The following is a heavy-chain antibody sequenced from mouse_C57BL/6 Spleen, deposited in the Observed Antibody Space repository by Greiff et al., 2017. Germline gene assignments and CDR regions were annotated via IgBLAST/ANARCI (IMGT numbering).Heavy chain of an antibody. J-gene: IGHJ2*01. Sequence: QVQLQQPGAELVRPGSSVKLSCKASGYTFTSYWMHWVKQRPIQGLEWIGNIDPSDSETHYNQKFKDKATLTVDKSSSTAYMQLSILTSEDSAGYYCARKGLTGTNFDYWGQGTTLTVSS. CDR1: GYTFTSYW. CDR2: IDPSDSET. CDR3: ARKGLTGTNFDY. D-gene: IGHD4-1*01. V-gene: IGHV1-52*01.